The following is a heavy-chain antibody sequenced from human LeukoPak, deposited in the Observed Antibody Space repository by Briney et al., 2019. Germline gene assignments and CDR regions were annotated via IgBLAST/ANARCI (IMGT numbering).Heavy chain of an antibody. Sequence: PSETLSLTCTVSGGSINNYYWSWIRQPPGKGLEWVGEINHIGSTNYNPSLKSRVTISVDTSKNQFSLKMSSVTAADTAVYYCARGYLGGNKGNWFDPWGQGTLVTVSS. V-gene: IGHV4-34*01. CDR2: INHIGST. J-gene: IGHJ5*02. CDR1: GGSINNYY. D-gene: IGHD4-23*01. CDR3: ARGYLGGNKGNWFDP.